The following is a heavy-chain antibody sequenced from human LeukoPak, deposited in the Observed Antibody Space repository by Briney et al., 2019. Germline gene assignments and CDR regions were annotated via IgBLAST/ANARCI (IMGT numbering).Heavy chain of an antibody. CDR1: GFSLSTTREA. V-gene: IGHV2-5*02. CDR2: IFWDDDK. CDR3: AHYHLTYFDY. Sequence: SGPTLVKPTQTLTLTRTFSGFSLSTTREAVGWVLQPPGKALEWLALIFWDDDKRYSPSLRSRLTITKDTSKNRVVLTLTNVDPVDTATYYCAHYHLTYFDYWGQGALVTVSS. D-gene: IGHD1-14*01. J-gene: IGHJ4*02.